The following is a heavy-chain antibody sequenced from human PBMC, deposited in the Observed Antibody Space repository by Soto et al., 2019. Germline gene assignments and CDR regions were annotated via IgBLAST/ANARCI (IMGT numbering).Heavy chain of an antibody. J-gene: IGHJ4*02. CDR3: AINPRSARRRNLWFGEEYDY. V-gene: IGHV3-11*01. D-gene: IGHD3-10*01. Sequence: QVQLVESGGGLVKPGGSLRLSCAASGFTFSDYYMSCIRQAPGKGLEWLSSISSSGSTIYYADSVKGRFTISRDNAKNSLYLQMNSLRAEDTAVYYCAINPRSARRRNLWFGEEYDYWGQGTLVTVSS. CDR2: ISSSGSTI. CDR1: GFTFSDYY.